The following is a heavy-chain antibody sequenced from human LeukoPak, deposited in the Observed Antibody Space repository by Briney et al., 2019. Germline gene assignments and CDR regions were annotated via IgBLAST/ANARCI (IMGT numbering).Heavy chain of an antibody. Sequence: GGSLRLSCAASGFTFSSYAMSWVRQAPGKGLEWVSVISGSGGSTYSADSVKGRFTISRDNSKNMLYLQMNSLRAEDTAVYFCAKSQDGGRLFHFDYWGQGTLVTVSS. CDR3: AKSQDGGRLFHFDY. D-gene: IGHD1-26*01. J-gene: IGHJ4*02. CDR2: ISGSGGST. V-gene: IGHV3-23*01. CDR1: GFTFSSYA.